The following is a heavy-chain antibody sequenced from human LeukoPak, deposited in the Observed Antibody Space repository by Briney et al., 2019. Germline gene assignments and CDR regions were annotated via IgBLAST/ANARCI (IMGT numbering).Heavy chain of an antibody. CDR3: AKDGIGYCTNGVCYYSDY. D-gene: IGHD2-8*01. V-gene: IGHV3-30*02. CDR1: GFTVSSNY. J-gene: IGHJ4*02. CDR2: IRYDGSNK. Sequence: GGSLRLSCAASGFTVSSNYMSWVRQAPGKGLEWVAFIRYDGSNKYYADSVKGRFTISRDNSKNTLYLQMNSLRAEDTAVYYCAKDGIGYCTNGVCYYSDYWGQGTLVTVSS.